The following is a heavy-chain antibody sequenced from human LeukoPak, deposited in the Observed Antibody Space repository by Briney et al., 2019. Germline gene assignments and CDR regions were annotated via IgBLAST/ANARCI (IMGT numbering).Heavy chain of an antibody. CDR2: ISSEGFT. D-gene: IGHD2-15*01. V-gene: IGHV3-53*01. CDR3: ARGRGGD. Sequence: GGSLRLSCAVAGVAVNSYFMGWVRQAPGKGLEWVSLISSEGFTYYADSVKGRFTISRENSKNTLYLQMNSLRAEDTALYYCARGRGGDWGRGALVTVSS. J-gene: IGHJ4*02. CDR1: GVAVNSYF.